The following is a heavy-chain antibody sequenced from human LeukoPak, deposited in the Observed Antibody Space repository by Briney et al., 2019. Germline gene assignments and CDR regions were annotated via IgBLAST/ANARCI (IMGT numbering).Heavy chain of an antibody. Sequence: ASVKVSCKASGYTFTSYYMHWVRQAPGQGLEWMGIINPSGDSTSYAQKFQGRVTMTRDTSTSTVYMELSSLRSEDTAVYYCARAEGTMYYYDSSGYSGYYYYGMDVWGQGTTVTVSS. J-gene: IGHJ6*02. V-gene: IGHV1-46*01. CDR2: INPSGDST. CDR1: GYTFTSYY. CDR3: ARAEGTMYYYDSSGYSGYYYYGMDV. D-gene: IGHD3-22*01.